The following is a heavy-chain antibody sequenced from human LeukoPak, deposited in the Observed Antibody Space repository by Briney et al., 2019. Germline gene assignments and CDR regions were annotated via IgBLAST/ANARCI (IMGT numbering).Heavy chain of an antibody. V-gene: IGHV4-39*07. J-gene: IGHJ4*02. Sequence: LSETLSLTCTVSGGSISSSSYYWGWIRQPPGKGLEWIGYIYHSGSTYYNPSLKSRVTISVDRSKNQFSLKLSSVTAADTAVYYCARLTDYYGSGSRNFYFDYWGQGTLVTVSS. D-gene: IGHD3-10*01. CDR2: IYHSGST. CDR3: ARLTDYYGSGSRNFYFDY. CDR1: GGSISSSSYY.